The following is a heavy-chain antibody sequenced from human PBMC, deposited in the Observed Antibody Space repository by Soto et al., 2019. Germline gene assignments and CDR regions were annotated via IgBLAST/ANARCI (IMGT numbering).Heavy chain of an antibody. V-gene: IGHV3-66*01. CDR1: GFTVSSNY. J-gene: IGHJ4*02. CDR2: IYSGGST. Sequence: GGSLRLSCAASGFTVSSNYMSWVRQAPGKGLEWVSVIYSGGSTYYADSVKGRFTISRDNSKNTLYLQMNSLRAEDTAVYYCASPSGGYCSGGSCYIDYWGQGTLVTVSS. D-gene: IGHD2-15*01. CDR3: ASPSGGYCSGGSCYIDY.